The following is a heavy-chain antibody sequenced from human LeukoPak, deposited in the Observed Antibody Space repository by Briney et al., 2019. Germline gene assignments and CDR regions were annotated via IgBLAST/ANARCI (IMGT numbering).Heavy chain of an antibody. CDR2: INPNSGGT. CDR3: ARILAATGGFDY. D-gene: IGHD2-15*01. J-gene: IGHJ4*02. V-gene: IGHV1-2*02. CDR1: GYTFTGYY. Sequence: ASVKVSCKASGYTFTGYYMHWVRQAPGQGLEWMGWINPNSGGTNYAQKFQGRVTMTRDTSISTAYMELSRLRSDDTAVYYCARILAATGGFDYWGQGTLVTVSS.